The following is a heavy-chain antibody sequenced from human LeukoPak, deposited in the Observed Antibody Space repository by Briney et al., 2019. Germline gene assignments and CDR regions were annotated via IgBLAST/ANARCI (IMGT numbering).Heavy chain of an antibody. J-gene: IGHJ6*03. CDR2: VDHTGST. V-gene: IGHV4-59*01. CDR3: ARARYYYYNYMDV. CDR1: GGSFSGYY. Sequence: SETLSLTCAVYGGSFSGYYWTWIRQPPGKGLEWIGYVDHTGSTNFNPSLNGRVSISRDTSKNLFSLRLRSVTAADTAVYYCARARYYYYNYMDVWGKGTTVTVSS.